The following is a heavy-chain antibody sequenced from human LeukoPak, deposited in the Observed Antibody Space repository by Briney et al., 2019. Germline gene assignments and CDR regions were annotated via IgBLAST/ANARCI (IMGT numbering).Heavy chain of an antibody. CDR2: INWNGGST. CDR3: AREGSYLNAGGSYYLHWLDP. D-gene: IGHD3-22*01. J-gene: IGHJ5*02. Sequence: GGSLRLSCAASGFTFDDYGMSWVRQAPGKGLEWVSGINWNGGSTGYADSVKGRFTISRDNGKNTLYLQMNSLRAEDTAIYYCAREGSYLNAGGSYYLHWLDPWGQGTLVTVSS. V-gene: IGHV3-20*04. CDR1: GFTFDDYG.